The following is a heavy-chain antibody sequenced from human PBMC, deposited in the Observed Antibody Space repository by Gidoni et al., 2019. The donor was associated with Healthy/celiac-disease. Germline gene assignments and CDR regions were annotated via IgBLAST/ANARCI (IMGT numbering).Heavy chain of an antibody. V-gene: IGHV3-9*01. CDR2: ISWNSGSI. CDR1: GFTFDDYA. CDR3: AKDIRWQWLVGSSDY. Sequence: EVQLVESGGGLVQPGRSLRLSCAASGFTFDDYAMHWVRQAPGKGLGWVSGISWNSGSIGYEDSVKGRFTISRDNAKNSLYLQMNSLRAEDTALYYCAKDIRWQWLVGSSDYWGQGTLVTVSS. J-gene: IGHJ4*02. D-gene: IGHD6-19*01.